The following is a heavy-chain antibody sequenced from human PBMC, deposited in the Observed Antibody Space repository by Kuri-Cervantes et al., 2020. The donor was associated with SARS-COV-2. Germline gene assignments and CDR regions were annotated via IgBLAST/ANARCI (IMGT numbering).Heavy chain of an antibody. V-gene: IGHV4-39*07. CDR2: IYYSGST. J-gene: IGHJ4*02. CDR1: GGSISSSSYY. CDR3: ARGQYSSSWYSNLDY. D-gene: IGHD6-13*01. Sequence: ESLKISCTVSGGSISSSSYYWGWIRQPPGKGLEWIGSIYYSGSTYYNPSLKSRVTISVDTSKNQFSLKLSSVTAADTAVYYCARGQYSSSWYSNLDYWGQGTLVTVSS.